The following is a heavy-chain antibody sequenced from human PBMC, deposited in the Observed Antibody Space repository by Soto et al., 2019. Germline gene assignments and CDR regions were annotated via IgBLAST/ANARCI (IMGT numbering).Heavy chain of an antibody. CDR2: ISYDGSNK. D-gene: IGHD3-10*01. CDR1: GFIFISYA. Sequence: PGGSLRLSCAASGFIFISYAMHWVRQAPCKGPEWVAVISYDGSNKYYADSVKGRFTISRDNSKNTLYLQMNSLRAEDTAVYYCARPHTYYYGSGSSNRGYYYYYGMDVWGQGTTVTVSS. J-gene: IGHJ6*02. V-gene: IGHV3-30-3*01. CDR3: ARPHTYYYGSGSSNRGYYYYYGMDV.